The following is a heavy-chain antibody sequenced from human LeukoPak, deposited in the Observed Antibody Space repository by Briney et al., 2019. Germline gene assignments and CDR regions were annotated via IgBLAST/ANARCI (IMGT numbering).Heavy chain of an antibody. J-gene: IGHJ4*02. CDR3: AKHAALWCGESPAGTIHY. Sequence: GGSLRLSCAASGFTFSSYAMSWVRGAPGKGLWWGSAICGSGGRTYYADSLKGRFTISRDSYKQTLYLQMNSLRAEDTAVYYCAKHAALWCGESPAGTIHYWGQGTLVTVSS. CDR2: ICGSGGRT. D-gene: IGHD3-10*01. CDR1: GFTFSSYA. V-gene: IGHV3-23*01.